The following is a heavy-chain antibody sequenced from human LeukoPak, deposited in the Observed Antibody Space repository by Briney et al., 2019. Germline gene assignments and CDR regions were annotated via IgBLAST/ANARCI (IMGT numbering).Heavy chain of an antibody. D-gene: IGHD3-10*01. Sequence: SETLSLTCTVSGVSISSYYWSWIRQPPGKGLEWIGYIHYSGSTNYNPSLKSRVTISVDTSKNQFSLKLRSVTAADTAVYYCARTTTVRGTYYMDVWGKGTTVTISS. CDR2: IHYSGST. V-gene: IGHV4-59*01. CDR1: GVSISSYY. CDR3: ARTTTVRGTYYMDV. J-gene: IGHJ6*03.